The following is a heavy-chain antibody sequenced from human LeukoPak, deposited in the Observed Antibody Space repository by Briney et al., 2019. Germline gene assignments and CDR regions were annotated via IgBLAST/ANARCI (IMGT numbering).Heavy chain of an antibody. Sequence: ASVKVSCKASVYTFTGYAMSWVRQSPEQGLEWMGWISAYNGNTTYAQKFQGRVTMTTDTSTSAAYMELTSLRSDDTAVYYCARDQPNYDILTGHYVYYYYYGMDVWGQGTTVTVSS. CDR1: VYTFTGYA. V-gene: IGHV1-18*01. CDR3: ARDQPNYDILTGHYVYYYYYGMDV. CDR2: ISAYNGNT. D-gene: IGHD3-9*01. J-gene: IGHJ6*02.